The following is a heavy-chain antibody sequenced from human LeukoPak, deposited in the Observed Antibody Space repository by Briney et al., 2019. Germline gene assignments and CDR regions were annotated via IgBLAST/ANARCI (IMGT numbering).Heavy chain of an antibody. J-gene: IGHJ4*02. CDR1: GYTFTSYG. CDR3: ARHGWELQNFDY. V-gene: IGHV1-18*01. CDR2: ISDYNGNT. Sequence: ASVMVSCKASGYTFTSYGISWVRQAPGQGLEWMGWISDYNGNTNYAQKLQGRVTMTTDTSTSTAYMELRSLRSDDTAVYYCARHGWELQNFDYWGQGTLVTVSS. D-gene: IGHD1-26*01.